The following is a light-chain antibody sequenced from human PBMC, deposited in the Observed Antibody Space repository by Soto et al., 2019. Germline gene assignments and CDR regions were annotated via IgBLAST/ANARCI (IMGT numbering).Light chain of an antibody. CDR1: SSDVGGYNY. V-gene: IGLV2-14*01. CDR3: SSYTSSSTRVV. CDR2: DVS. Sequence: QSALTQPASVSGSPGQSITISCTGTSSDVGGYNYVSWYQQQPGKAPKLMIYDVSNRPSGVSNRFSGSKSGNTASLTISGLQSEDEADYYCSSYTSSSTRVVFGGGTQLTVL. J-gene: IGLJ2*01.